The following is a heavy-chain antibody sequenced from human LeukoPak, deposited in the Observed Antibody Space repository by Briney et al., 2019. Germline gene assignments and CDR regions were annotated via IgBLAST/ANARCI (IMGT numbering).Heavy chain of an antibody. J-gene: IGHJ4*02. CDR3: ARVVGGYSYGYGPDY. CDR2: INHSGSP. CDR1: GGSFSGYY. D-gene: IGHD5-18*01. Sequence: SETLSLTCAVYGGSFSGYYWSWIRQPPGKGREWIGEINHSGSPNYTPPLKSRVTISVDTSKNQFSLKLSSVTAADTAVYYCARVVGGYSYGYGPDYWGQGTLVTVSS. V-gene: IGHV4-34*01.